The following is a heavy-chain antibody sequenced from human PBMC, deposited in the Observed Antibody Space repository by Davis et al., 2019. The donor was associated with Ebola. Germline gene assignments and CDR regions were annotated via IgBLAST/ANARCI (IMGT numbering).Heavy chain of an antibody. D-gene: IGHD1-20*01. J-gene: IGHJ3*02. V-gene: IGHV5-10-1*04. CDR3: ATLRRTITGMDDGFDI. CDR1: GYNFANYW. Sequence: GESLKISCKGSGYNFANYWITWVRQMPGKGLEWMVMIGPSDSHTSYSPSFRGQVTISADKSIKTAFLQWSSLKASDTAMYYCATLRRTITGMDDGFDIWGQGTMVTVSS. CDR2: IGPSDSHT.